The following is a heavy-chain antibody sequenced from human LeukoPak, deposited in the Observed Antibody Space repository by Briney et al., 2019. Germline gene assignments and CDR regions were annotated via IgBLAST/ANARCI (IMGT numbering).Heavy chain of an antibody. CDR1: GFTFSSYS. Sequence: GGSLRLSCAASGFTFSSYSMNWVRQAPGKGLEWVSSISSGSSYIYYADSVKGRFTISRDNAKNSLYLQMNSLRAEDTAVYYCARDFGMRCSGGSCYSGYYYYMDVWGKGTTVTISS. V-gene: IGHV3-21*01. CDR3: ARDFGMRCSGGSCYSGYYYYMDV. D-gene: IGHD2-15*01. J-gene: IGHJ6*03. CDR2: ISSGSSYI.